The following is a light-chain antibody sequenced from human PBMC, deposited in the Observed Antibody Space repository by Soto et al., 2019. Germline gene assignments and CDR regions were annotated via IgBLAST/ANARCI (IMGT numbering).Light chain of an antibody. Sequence: EIVLTQSPATLPLSPGERATLSCRASQSVASYLAWYQQKPGHAPSLLIYGASNRATGIPARFSGSGSGTDFTLTISSLEPEDFAVYYCQQRSDWAITFGQGTRLEIK. CDR1: QSVASY. V-gene: IGKV3-11*01. CDR2: GAS. J-gene: IGKJ5*01. CDR3: QQRSDWAIT.